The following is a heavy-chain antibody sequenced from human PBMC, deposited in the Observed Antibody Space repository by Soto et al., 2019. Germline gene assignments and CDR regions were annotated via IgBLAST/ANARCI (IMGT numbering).Heavy chain of an antibody. J-gene: IGHJ4*02. V-gene: IGHV4-31*02. D-gene: IGHD3-22*01. CDR2: IYSTGST. Sequence: WTWIRQHPGKGLEWIGYIYSTGSTTYNPSLKSRLSISVDMSASQFSLKLSSVTVADTAVYYCARCDSSGQTRYYFDHWGQGTLVTVSS. CDR3: ARCDSSGQTRYYFDH.